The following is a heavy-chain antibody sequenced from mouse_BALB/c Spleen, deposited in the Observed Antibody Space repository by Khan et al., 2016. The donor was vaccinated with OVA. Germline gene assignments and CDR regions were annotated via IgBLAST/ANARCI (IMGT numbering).Heavy chain of an antibody. CDR3: AREEASYYFDY. Sequence: QVQLQQSGAELVRPGASVNLSCKTSGYIFTSYWIHWVKQRSGQGLEWIARIYPGTNNTYYNEKLKDKATLTADQSSSTVYMQLSSLKSEDSAVYFCAREEASYYFDYWCQGTTLTVSS. CDR2: IYPGTNNT. CDR1: GYIFTSYW. V-gene: IGHV1S132*01. J-gene: IGHJ2*01. D-gene: IGHD3-2*02.